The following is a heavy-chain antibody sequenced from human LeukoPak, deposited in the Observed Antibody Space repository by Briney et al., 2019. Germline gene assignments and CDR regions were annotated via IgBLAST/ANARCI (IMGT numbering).Heavy chain of an antibody. V-gene: IGHV1-2*02. D-gene: IGHD3-10*01. CDR2: INPNSGGT. J-gene: IGHJ4*02. Sequence: ASVKVSCKASGYTFTGYYMHWVRQAPGRGLEWMGWINPNSGGTNYAQKFQGRVTMTRDTSISTAYMELSRLRSDDTAVYYCARVNLYFDYYGSGRPFDYWGQGTLVTVSS. CDR1: GYTFTGYY. CDR3: ARVNLYFDYYGSGRPFDY.